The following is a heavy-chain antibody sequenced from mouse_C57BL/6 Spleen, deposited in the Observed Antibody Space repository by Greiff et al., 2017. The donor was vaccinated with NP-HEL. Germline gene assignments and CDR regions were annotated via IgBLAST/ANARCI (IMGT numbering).Heavy chain of an antibody. J-gene: IGHJ3*01. Sequence: EVMLVESGGGLVKPGGSLKLSCAASGFTFSSYAMSWVRQTPEKRLEWVATISDGGSYTYYPDNVKGRFTISRDNAKNNLYLQMSHLKSEDTAMYYCARAYYGNYEWVAYWGQGTLVTVSA. CDR2: ISDGGSYT. D-gene: IGHD2-1*01. CDR3: ARAYYGNYEWVAY. V-gene: IGHV5-4*03. CDR1: GFTFSSYA.